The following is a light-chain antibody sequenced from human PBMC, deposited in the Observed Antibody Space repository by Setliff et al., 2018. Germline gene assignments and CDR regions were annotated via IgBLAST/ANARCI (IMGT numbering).Light chain of an antibody. CDR2: RNN. J-gene: IGLJ1*01. V-gene: IGLV1-44*01. Sequence: QSVLTQPPSASGTPGQRVTISCSGSSSNIGSNTVNWYQQLPGTAPKLLIYRNNQRPSGVPDRFSGSKSGTSASLAISGLQSEDEADYYCSSYAGSNNPYVFGTGTKVTVL. CDR3: SSYAGSNNPYV. CDR1: SSNIGSNT.